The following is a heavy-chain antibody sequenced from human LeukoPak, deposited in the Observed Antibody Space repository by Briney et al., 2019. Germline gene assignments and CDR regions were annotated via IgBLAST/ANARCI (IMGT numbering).Heavy chain of an antibody. CDR1: GRSISSTNYD. CDR2: IYYSGRT. V-gene: IGHV4-39*07. D-gene: IGHD6-6*01. CDR3: ARIAYSSSTDY. Sequence: SETLSLTCIVSGRSISSTNYDWGWIRQPPGKGLECIGSIYYSGRTYYKPSLKSRVTISVDTSKNQFSLKLSSVTAADTAVYYCARIAYSSSTDYWGQGTLVSVSS. J-gene: IGHJ4*02.